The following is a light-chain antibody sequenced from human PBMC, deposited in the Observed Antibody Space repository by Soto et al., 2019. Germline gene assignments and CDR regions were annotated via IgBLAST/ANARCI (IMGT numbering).Light chain of an antibody. Sequence: QSVLTQPASVSGSPGQSITISCTGTSDDVGAYNYVSWYQQHPGKAPKLMIYEVSNRPSGVSNRFSGSKSGNTASLTISGLQAEDEADYYCSSYTSSSTPLVFGGGTKLTVL. V-gene: IGLV2-14*01. CDR3: SSYTSSSTPLV. CDR1: SDDVGAYNY. CDR2: EVS. J-gene: IGLJ2*01.